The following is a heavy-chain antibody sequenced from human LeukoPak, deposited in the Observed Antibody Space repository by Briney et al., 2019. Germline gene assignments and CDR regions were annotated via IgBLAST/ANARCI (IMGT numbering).Heavy chain of an antibody. V-gene: IGHV4-39*01. D-gene: IGHD2-2*01. CDR2: SYYSGNT. Sequence: SETLSLTCTVSSGSISSSNYFWVWIRQPPGKGLEWIGSSYYSGNTYYNPSLKSRVTISVDTSKNHFSLDLRSVMAADTAVYYCARHGNVVVVPAAKGFDYWGQGTQVTVSS. J-gene: IGHJ4*02. CDR1: SGSISSSNYF. CDR3: ARHGNVVVVPAAKGFDY.